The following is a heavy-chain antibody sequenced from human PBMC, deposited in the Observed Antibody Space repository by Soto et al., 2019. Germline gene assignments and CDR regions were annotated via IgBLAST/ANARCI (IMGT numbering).Heavy chain of an antibody. CDR1: GFTFSSYA. Sequence: HPGGSLRLSCAASGFTFSSYAMSWVRQAPGKGLEWVSAISGSGGSTYYADSVKGRFTISRDNSKNTLYLQMNSLRAEDTAVYYCAKEGNAIYYYGMDVWGQGTTVTVSS. CDR2: ISGSGGST. CDR3: AKEGNAIYYYGMDV. J-gene: IGHJ6*02. V-gene: IGHV3-23*01.